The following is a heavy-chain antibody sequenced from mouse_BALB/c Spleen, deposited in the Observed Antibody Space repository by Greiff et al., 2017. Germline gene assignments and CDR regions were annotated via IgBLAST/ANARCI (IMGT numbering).Heavy chain of an antibody. Sequence: LQQPGSELVRPGASVKLSCKASGYTFTSYWMHWVKQRPGQGLEWIGNIYPGSGSTNYDEKFKSKATLTVDTSSSTAYMQLSSLTSEDSAVYYCTRGPYGNYVAWFAYWGQGTLVTVSA. CDR3: TRGPYGNYVAWFAY. D-gene: IGHD2-1*01. J-gene: IGHJ3*01. CDR2: IYPGSGST. V-gene: IGHV1S22*01. CDR1: GYTFTSYW.